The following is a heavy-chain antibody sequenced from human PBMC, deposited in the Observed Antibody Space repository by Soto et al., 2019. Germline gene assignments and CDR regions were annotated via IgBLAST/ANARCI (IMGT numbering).Heavy chain of an antibody. J-gene: IGHJ5*02. V-gene: IGHV4-31*03. CDR1: GGSISSGGYY. Sequence: PSETLSLTCTVSGGSISSGGYYWNWIRQHPGKGLEWIGYIYYSGSTYYNPSLKSRVTISVDTSKNQFSLKLTSVTAADTAVYYCARGFPLWFDPWGQGTLVTVSS. CDR3: ARGFPLWFDP. D-gene: IGHD3-16*02. CDR2: IYYSGST.